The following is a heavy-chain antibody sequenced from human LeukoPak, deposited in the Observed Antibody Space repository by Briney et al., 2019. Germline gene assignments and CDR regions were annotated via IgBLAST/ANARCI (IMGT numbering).Heavy chain of an antibody. Sequence: SETLSLTCAVDGGFFSGYYWRGIRQPPGKGLEWIGEINHSGSTNYNPSLKRRVTISVDKSTTQSSLKLSSVTAADTAVYSCPRQKKMGDYYYYGMDVWGQRTTVTVSS. V-gene: IGHV4-34*01. CDR2: INHSGST. D-gene: IGHD2-8*01. CDR3: PRQKKMGDYYYYGMDV. CDR1: GGFFSGYY. J-gene: IGHJ6*02.